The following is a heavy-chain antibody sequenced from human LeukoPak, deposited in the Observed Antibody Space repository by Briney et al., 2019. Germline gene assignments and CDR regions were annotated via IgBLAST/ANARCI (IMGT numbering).Heavy chain of an antibody. Sequence: GRSLRLSCAASGFTLRSYAMHWVRQAPGKGLEWVAVIRYDGSKTDYSDSMKGRFTVSRDNSKNTLYLQMNSLRAEDTAVYYCASTYYFDSSGLDAFDIWGQGTMVTVSA. CDR3: ASTYYFDSSGLDAFDI. CDR1: GFTLRSYA. V-gene: IGHV3-33*01. CDR2: IRYDGSKT. D-gene: IGHD3-22*01. J-gene: IGHJ3*02.